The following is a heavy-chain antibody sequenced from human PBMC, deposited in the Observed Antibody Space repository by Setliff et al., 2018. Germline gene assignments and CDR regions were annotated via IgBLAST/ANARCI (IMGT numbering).Heavy chain of an antibody. J-gene: IGHJ6*03. CDR3: ARDPGYGSGIYYYYYYYMDV. V-gene: IGHV3-21*01. Sequence: LRLSCAASGFTFSSYSMNWVRQAPGKGLEWVSSISSSSSYIYYADSVKGRFTISRDNAKNSLYLQMNSLRAEDTAVYYCARDPGYGSGIYYYYYYYMDVWGKGTTVTVSS. CDR2: ISSSSSYI. D-gene: IGHD3-10*01. CDR1: GFTFSSYS.